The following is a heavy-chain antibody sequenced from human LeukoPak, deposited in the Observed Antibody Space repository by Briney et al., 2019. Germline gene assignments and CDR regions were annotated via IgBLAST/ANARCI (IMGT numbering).Heavy chain of an antibody. V-gene: IGHV3-48*01. Sequence: GGSLRLXCAASGFTFSSYSMSWVRQAPGKGLEWVSYISSSSSTIYYADSVKGRFTISRDNAKNSLYLQMNSLRAEDTAVYYCARRYDFWSGYYTDYFDYWGQGTLVTVSS. CDR2: ISSSSSTI. J-gene: IGHJ4*02. CDR3: ARRYDFWSGYYTDYFDY. D-gene: IGHD3-3*01. CDR1: GFTFSSYS.